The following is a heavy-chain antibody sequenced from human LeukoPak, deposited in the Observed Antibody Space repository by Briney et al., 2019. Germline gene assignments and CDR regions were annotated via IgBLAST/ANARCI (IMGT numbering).Heavy chain of an antibody. J-gene: IGHJ3*02. CDR2: MYSGVST. D-gene: IGHD6-19*01. V-gene: IGHV3-53*01. CDR3: DYTIAVAGTILYVAFDI. CDR1: GVTATSNY. Sequence: GGSLSLSCAASGVTATSNYMSSVRQAPGPGLEGGSGMYSGVSTDYADSEQCRFTISRNNSKTTMYLQMNSLRAEDTAVYYCDYTIAVAGTILYVAFDIWGQGAMVTVSS.